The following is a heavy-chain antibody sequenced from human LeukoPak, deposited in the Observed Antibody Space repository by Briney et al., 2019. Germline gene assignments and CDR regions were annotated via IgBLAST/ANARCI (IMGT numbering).Heavy chain of an antibody. J-gene: IGHJ4*02. CDR3: AREEAVPDAMSY. V-gene: IGHV1-18*01. CDR2: ISAYNGKT. D-gene: IGHD2-2*01. Sequence: ASVKVSCKASGYTFTSYGISWVRQAPGQGLEWMGWISAYNGKTNYAQKLQGRGTMTTDKSTSTAYMELRSLRSDDTAVYYCAREEAVPDAMSYWGQGTLVTVSS. CDR1: GYTFTSYG.